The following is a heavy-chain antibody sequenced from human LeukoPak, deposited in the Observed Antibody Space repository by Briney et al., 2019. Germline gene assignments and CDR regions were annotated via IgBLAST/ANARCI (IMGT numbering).Heavy chain of an antibody. V-gene: IGHV1-18*01. CDR2: ISGYTGDT. CDR3: ARAGYCGDGGCRGGSAFDV. CDR1: GYTFTNFD. D-gene: IGHD2-15*01. J-gene: IGHJ3*01. Sequence: ASVKVSCKTSGYTFTNFDIYWVRQAPGQGLECMGWISGYTGDTKDAQIFQGRFTVTTDTSTSTAYMELRSLTYDDTAVYYCARAGYCGDGGCRGGSAFDVWGQGTMVTVSS.